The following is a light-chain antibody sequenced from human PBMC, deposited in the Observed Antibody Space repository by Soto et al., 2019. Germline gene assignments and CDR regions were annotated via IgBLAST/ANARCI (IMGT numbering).Light chain of an antibody. CDR2: DAS. CDR3: QQYDSWPFT. V-gene: IGKV3-15*01. CDR1: KSVSGS. J-gene: IGKJ2*01. Sequence: EIVMTQSPATLSVSRGKKATLSCRASKSVSGSLAWYRQRPGQAPSLLIYDASARPSGIPARFSGSGSWTEFTLTISSLQSDDSAIYFCQQYDSWPFTFGQGSKLEIK.